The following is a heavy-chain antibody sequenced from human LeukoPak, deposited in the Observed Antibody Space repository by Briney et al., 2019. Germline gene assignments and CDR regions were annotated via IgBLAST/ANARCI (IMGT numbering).Heavy chain of an antibody. J-gene: IGHJ4*02. D-gene: IGHD3-9*01. CDR1: GYTFTSYD. CDR2: MNPNSGNT. CDR3: ASSIDYDILIGYQFDY. V-gene: IGHV1-8*01. Sequence: ASVKVSCKASGYTFTSYDINWVRQATGQGLEWMGWMNPNSGNTGYAQKFQGRVTMTRNTSISTAYMELSSLRSEDTAVYYCASSIDYDILIGYQFDYWGQGTLVTGSS.